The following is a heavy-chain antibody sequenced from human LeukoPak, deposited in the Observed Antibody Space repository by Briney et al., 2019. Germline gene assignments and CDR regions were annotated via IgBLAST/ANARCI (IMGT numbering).Heavy chain of an antibody. V-gene: IGHV3-66*01. CDR3: ARRDSSSSNAFDI. J-gene: IGHJ3*02. CDR2: IYSGGNT. CDR1: GFTVSSTY. Sequence: PGGSLRLSCAASGFTVSSTYMSWVRQAPGKGLEWVSVIYSGGNTYYADSVKGRFTISRDNSKNTLYLQMSSLRAEDTAVYYCARRDSSSSNAFDIWGQGTMVTVSS. D-gene: IGHD6-6*01.